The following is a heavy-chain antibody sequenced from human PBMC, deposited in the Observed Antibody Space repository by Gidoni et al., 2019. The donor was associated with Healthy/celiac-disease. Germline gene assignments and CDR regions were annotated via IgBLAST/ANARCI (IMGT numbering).Heavy chain of an antibody. Sequence: EVQLLESGGGLVQPGGSLRLSCAASGFTFSSYAMSWVRQAPGKGLEWVSAISGSGGSTYYADSVKGRLTISRDNSKNTLYLQMNSLRAEDTAVYYCANSQEDYYDVRDGVYYGMDVWGQGTTVTVSS. CDR3: ANSQEDYYDVRDGVYYGMDV. V-gene: IGHV3-23*01. D-gene: IGHD3-22*01. CDR1: GFTFSSYA. CDR2: ISGSGGST. J-gene: IGHJ6*02.